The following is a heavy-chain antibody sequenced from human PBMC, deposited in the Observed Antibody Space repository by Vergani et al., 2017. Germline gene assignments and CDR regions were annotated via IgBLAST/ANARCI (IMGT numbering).Heavy chain of an antibody. CDR2: MNPNMGNT. Sequence: QVQLVQSGAEVKKPGASVKVSCKASGYTFTSYDINWVRQATGQGLEWMGWMNPNMGNTGYAQKFQGRVTMTRNTSISTAYMELSSLRSEDTAVYYCAAYYYDSSGYYVGGSFDYWGQGTLVTVSS. D-gene: IGHD3-22*01. V-gene: IGHV1-8*02. CDR3: AAYYYDSSGYYVGGSFDY. J-gene: IGHJ4*02. CDR1: GYTFTSYD.